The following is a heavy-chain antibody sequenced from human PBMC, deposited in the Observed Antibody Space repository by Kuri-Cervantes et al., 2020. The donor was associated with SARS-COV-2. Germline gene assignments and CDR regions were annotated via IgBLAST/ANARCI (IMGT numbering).Heavy chain of an antibody. CDR2: IYYSGST. D-gene: IGHD2-15*01. CDR1: GGSISSSSYY. V-gene: IGHV4-39*01. Sequence: SETLSLTCTVSGGSISSSSYYWGWIRQPPGKGLEWIGGIYYSGSTYYNPSLKSRVTISVDTSKNQFSLKLSSVTAADTAVYYCARQSDSVDYWGQGTLVTVSS. CDR3: ARQSDSVDY. J-gene: IGHJ4*02.